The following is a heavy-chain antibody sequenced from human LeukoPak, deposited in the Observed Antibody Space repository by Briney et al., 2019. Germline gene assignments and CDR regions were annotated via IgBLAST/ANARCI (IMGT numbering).Heavy chain of an antibody. D-gene: IGHD2-21*01. CDR1: GGSISSGSYY. Sequence: SQTLSLTCTVSGGSISSGSYYWSWIRQPPGKGLEWIGEINHSGSTNYNPSLKSRVTISVDTSKNQFSLKLSSVTAADTAVYHCARGGLPPANWFDPWGQGTLVTVSS. J-gene: IGHJ5*02. CDR2: INHSGST. V-gene: IGHV4-31*03. CDR3: ARGGLPPANWFDP.